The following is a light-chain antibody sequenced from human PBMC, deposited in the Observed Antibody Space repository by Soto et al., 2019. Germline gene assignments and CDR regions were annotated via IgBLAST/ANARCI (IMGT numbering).Light chain of an antibody. CDR2: ATS. Sequence: DIPMTQSPSSLSASVGDSVSITCRTSQSVSRYVNWYQQKAGTAPKLLIYATSKLQSGVPSRFSGSGSGTDFTLSISSLQPEDVATYYCQVYNSAPPLTFGGGTKVEIK. CDR1: QSVSRY. J-gene: IGKJ4*01. CDR3: QVYNSAPPLT. V-gene: IGKV1-39*01.